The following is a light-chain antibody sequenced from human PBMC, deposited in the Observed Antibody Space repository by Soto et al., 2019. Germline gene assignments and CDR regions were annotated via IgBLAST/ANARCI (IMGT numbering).Light chain of an antibody. CDR1: SSNIGSNY. J-gene: IGLJ3*02. CDR2: RNN. CDR3: AAWDDSPNGV. Sequence: QSVLTQPPSASGTPGQRVTISCSGSSSNIGSNYVYWYQQLPGTAPKLLIYRNNQRPSGVPDRFSGSKSGTSASLAISGLRSEDEADYYCAAWDDSPNGVFGGGTQLTVL. V-gene: IGLV1-47*01.